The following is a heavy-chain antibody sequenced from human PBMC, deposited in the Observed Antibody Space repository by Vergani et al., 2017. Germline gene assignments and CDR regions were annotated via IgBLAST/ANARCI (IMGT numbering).Heavy chain of an antibody. CDR1: GFTFSDYY. Sequence: QVQLVESGGGLVKPGGSLRLSCAASGFTFSDYYMSWIRQAPGKGLEWVSYISSSGSTIYYADSVKGRFTISRDNAKNSLYLQMNSLRAEDTAVYYCARDRAPPDCSGGSCYLQRFDYWGQGTLVTVSS. CDR3: ARDRAPPDCSGGSCYLQRFDY. V-gene: IGHV3-11*04. D-gene: IGHD2-15*01. CDR2: ISSSGSTI. J-gene: IGHJ4*02.